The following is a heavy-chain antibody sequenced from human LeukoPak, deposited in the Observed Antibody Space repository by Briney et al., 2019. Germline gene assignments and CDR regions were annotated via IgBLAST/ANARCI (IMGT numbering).Heavy chain of an antibody. CDR2: ISSSGSTI. D-gene: IGHD2-8*01. V-gene: IGHV3-11*01. CDR1: GFTFSDYY. Sequence: PGGSLRPSCAASGFTFSDYYMSWIRQAPGKGLEWVSYISSSGSTIYYADSVKGRFTISRDNAKSSLYLQMNSLRAEDTAVYYCARESYYRDYFDYWGQGTLVTVSS. J-gene: IGHJ4*02. CDR3: ARESYYRDYFDY.